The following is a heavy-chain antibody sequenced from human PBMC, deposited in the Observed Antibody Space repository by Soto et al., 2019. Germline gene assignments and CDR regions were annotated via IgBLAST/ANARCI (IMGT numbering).Heavy chain of an antibody. CDR3: AKDVEWSLDF. J-gene: IGHJ4*02. D-gene: IGHD3-3*01. CDR1: GFTASNHW. CDR2: IKEDGSST. Sequence: PGGSLRLSCAASGFTASNHWMNWVRQVPGRGMEWLAKIKEDGSSTYFADSVRGRFTISRDNAKNALFPQMNSLRVEDTAIYYCAKDVEWSLDFWVRGTLVSASS. V-gene: IGHV3-7*01.